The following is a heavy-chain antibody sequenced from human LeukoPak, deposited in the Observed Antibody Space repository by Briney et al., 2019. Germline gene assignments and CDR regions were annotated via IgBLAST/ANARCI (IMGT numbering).Heavy chain of an antibody. CDR2: IYYSGST. CDR1: GGSISSSSYY. Sequence: PSETLSLTCTVSGGSISSSSYYWGWIRQPPGKGLEWIGSIYYSGSTYYNPSLKSRVTISVDTSKNQFSLKLSSVTAADTAVYYCARGDIAAAGTFAFDIWGQGTMVTVSS. J-gene: IGHJ3*02. V-gene: IGHV4-39*07. CDR3: ARGDIAAAGTFAFDI. D-gene: IGHD6-13*01.